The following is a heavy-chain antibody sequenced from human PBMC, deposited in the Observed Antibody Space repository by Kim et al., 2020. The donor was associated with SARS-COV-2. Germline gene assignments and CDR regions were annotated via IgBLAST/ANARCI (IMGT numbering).Heavy chain of an antibody. CDR3: ARPTSPYNFYGMDV. CDR1: RDTFISYY. J-gene: IGHJ6*02. Sequence: GESLKISCKGSRDTFISYYIAWVRQMPGKGLEWMGIIYPDDSATTYNPSFQGLVTMSADQSISTAYLQLTSLKASDSAIYYCARPTSPYNFYGMDVWGQG. CDR2: IYPDDSAT. V-gene: IGHV5-51*01. D-gene: IGHD1-1*01.